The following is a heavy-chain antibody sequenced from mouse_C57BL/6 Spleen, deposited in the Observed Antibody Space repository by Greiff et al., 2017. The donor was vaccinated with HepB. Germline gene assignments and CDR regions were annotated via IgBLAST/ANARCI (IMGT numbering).Heavy chain of an antibody. V-gene: IGHV1-61*01. Sequence: VQLQQPGAELVRPGSSVKLSCKASGYTFPSYWLDWVKQRPGQGLEWLGHIYPSDSETHYKQKFKDKATLTVDKSSSTAYMQLSSLTSEDSAVYYCAGYYGYEAFAYGGQGTLVTVSA. D-gene: IGHD2-2*01. CDR3: AGYYGYEAFAY. J-gene: IGHJ3*01. CDR2: IYPSDSET. CDR1: GYTFPSYW.